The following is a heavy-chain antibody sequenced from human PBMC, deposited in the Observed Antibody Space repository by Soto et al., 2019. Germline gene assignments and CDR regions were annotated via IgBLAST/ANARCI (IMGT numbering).Heavy chain of an antibody. CDR2: IIPIMDLV. D-gene: IGHD3-16*01. CDR1: GDSFNNYA. Sequence: VQLVQSETEVRKPGSSVKLSCKTSGDSFNNYAISWVRQAPGQGLEWMGGIIPIMDLVKYAEKFQGRVTISATDSTGTAYLEVTSLRSEDTATYYCATAAENTPGGRLDVWGLGTTVFVSS. V-gene: IGHV1-69*01. CDR3: ATAAENTPGGRLDV. J-gene: IGHJ6*02.